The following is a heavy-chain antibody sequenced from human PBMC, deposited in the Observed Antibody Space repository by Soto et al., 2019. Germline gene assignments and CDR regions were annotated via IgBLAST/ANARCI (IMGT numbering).Heavy chain of an antibody. CDR3: ARELPPDL. D-gene: IGHD2-15*01. CDR2: IWSAGLT. CDR1: GFTVSSKY. V-gene: IGHV3-53*01. J-gene: IGHJ5*02. Sequence: LRLSCAASGFTVSSKYMNWVRQAPGKGLEWVSIIWSAGLTYYADSVRGRFTISRDISKNMLFPQMNNLRAEDSAIYYCARELPPDLWGQGTLVTVSS.